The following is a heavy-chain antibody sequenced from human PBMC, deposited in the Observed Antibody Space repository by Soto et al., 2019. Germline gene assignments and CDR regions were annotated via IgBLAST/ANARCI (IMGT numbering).Heavy chain of an antibody. J-gene: IGHJ4*02. CDR2: IKPRGGDT. V-gene: IGHV1-46*03. D-gene: IGHD1-26*01. Sequence: GASVKVSCKASGYTFITYYMHWVRQAPGQGLEWMGLIKPRGGDTTYAQGFQGRVTMTRDTSTSTVYMELTSLTSEDTAVYYCTTGGGRSYDYWGQGTPVTVSS. CDR1: GYTFITYY. CDR3: TTGGGRSYDY.